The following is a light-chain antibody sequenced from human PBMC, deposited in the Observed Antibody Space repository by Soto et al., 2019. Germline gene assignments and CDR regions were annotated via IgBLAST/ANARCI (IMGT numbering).Light chain of an antibody. CDR3: QSYDSSLSGYVV. J-gene: IGLJ2*01. V-gene: IGLV1-40*01. Sequence: QSVLTQPPSVSGAPGQRVTISCTGSSSNIGAGYDVHWYQQLPGTAPILLIYGNSNRPSGVPDRFSGSKSGTSASLAITGLQAEDEADYYCQSYDSSLSGYVVFGGGIKLTVL. CDR2: GNS. CDR1: SSNIGAGYD.